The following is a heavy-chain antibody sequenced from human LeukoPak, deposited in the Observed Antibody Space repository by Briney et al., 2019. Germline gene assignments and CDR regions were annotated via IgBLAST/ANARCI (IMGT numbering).Heavy chain of an antibody. J-gene: IGHJ3*02. CDR3: ARSIAAAGWVAFDI. CDR2: IRHDGSNK. D-gene: IGHD6-13*01. Sequence: GGSLRLSCAASGFTFSSYGMHWVRQAPGKGLEWVAFIRHDGSNKYYADSVKGRFTISRDNSKNTLYLQMNSLRAEDTAVYYCARSIAAAGWVAFDIWGQGTMVTVSS. CDR1: GFTFSSYG. V-gene: IGHV3-30*02.